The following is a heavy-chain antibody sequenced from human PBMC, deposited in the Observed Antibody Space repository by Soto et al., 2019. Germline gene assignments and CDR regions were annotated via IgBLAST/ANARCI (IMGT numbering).Heavy chain of an antibody. CDR1: GFTFSDYY. CDR3: ASEGVHYYDSTPWFDY. Sequence: QVQLVESGGGLVKPGGSLRLSCAASGFTFSDYYMSWIRQAPGKGLEWVSYISSSSSYTNYADSVKGRFTISRDNAKNSLYLQMNSLRAEDTAVYYCASEGVHYYDSTPWFDYWGQGTLVTVSS. CDR2: ISSSSSYT. J-gene: IGHJ4*02. V-gene: IGHV3-11*05. D-gene: IGHD3-22*01.